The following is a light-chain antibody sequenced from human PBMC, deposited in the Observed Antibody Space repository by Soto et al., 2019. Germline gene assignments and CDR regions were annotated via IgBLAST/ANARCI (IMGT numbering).Light chain of an antibody. CDR2: EVN. J-gene: IGLJ1*01. V-gene: IGLV2-8*01. Sequence: QSALTQPASVSGSPGQSITISCTGTSSDIGHYDYVSWYQQHPGKAPKLMIYEVNKRPSGVPDRFSGSKSGNTASLTVSGLQADDEADYYCSSYAGSTNYVFGTGTKVTVL. CDR1: SSDIGHYDY. CDR3: SSYAGSTNYV.